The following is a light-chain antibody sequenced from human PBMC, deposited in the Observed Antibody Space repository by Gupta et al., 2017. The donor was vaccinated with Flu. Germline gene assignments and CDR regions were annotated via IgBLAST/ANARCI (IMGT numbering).Light chain of an antibody. V-gene: IGKV3D-15*01. Sequence: PATLSVSPGERATLSCRASQSVSSNLVWYQQKPGQAPRPLIYGASTRATGLPARFSGSGSGTEFTLTISSLQSEDFAVYYCQHYNNWPLTFGGGTKVEI. J-gene: IGKJ4*01. CDR3: QHYNNWPLT. CDR1: QSVSSN. CDR2: GAS.